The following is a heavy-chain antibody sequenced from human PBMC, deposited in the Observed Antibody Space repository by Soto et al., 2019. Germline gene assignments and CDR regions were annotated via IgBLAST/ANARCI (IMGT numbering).Heavy chain of an antibody. CDR2: ISPMFGAA. V-gene: IGHV1-69*19. Sequence: QVQLVQSGAEMKKPGSSVKVSCQSSGGTFNTYAMNWVRQAPGQGPERMGDISPMFGAANYSPKFQGRVTITADESTVTSYMPLSNLTSEDTALYFCAREVEVHTRAFVYWGQGTLVTVSS. J-gene: IGHJ4*02. D-gene: IGHD3-10*01. CDR3: AREVEVHTRAFVY. CDR1: GGTFNTYA.